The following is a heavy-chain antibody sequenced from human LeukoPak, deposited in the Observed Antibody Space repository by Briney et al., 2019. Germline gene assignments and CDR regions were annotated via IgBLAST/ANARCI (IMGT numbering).Heavy chain of an antibody. CDR3: ARGRYGSGSYYSYYYYYMDV. V-gene: IGHV1-8*01. CDR2: MNPNSGNT. Sequence: ASVKVSCKASGYTFTSYDINWVRQATGLGLEWMGWMNPNSGNTGYAQKFQGRVTMTRNTSISTAYMELSSLRSEDTAVYYCARGRYGSGSYYSYYYYYMDVWGKGTTVTISS. J-gene: IGHJ6*03. CDR1: GYTFTSYD. D-gene: IGHD3-10*01.